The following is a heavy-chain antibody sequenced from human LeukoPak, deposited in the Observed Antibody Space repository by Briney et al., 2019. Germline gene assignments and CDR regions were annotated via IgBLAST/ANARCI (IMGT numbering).Heavy chain of an antibody. Sequence: GGSLRLSCAASGLTFDDYAMHWVRQAPGKGLEWVSGISWNSGSIGYADSVKGRFTISRDNAKNSLYLQMNSLRAEDMALYYCAKGGAGGSYAFDYWGQGTLVTVSS. J-gene: IGHJ4*02. CDR2: ISWNSGSI. CDR3: AKGGAGGSYAFDY. CDR1: GLTFDDYA. V-gene: IGHV3-9*03. D-gene: IGHD1-26*01.